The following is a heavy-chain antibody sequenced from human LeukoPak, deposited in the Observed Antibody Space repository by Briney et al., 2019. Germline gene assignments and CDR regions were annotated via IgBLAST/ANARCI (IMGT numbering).Heavy chain of an antibody. CDR1: GFTFSNAW. V-gene: IGHV3-15*01. CDR2: IKSKTDGRTT. D-gene: IGHD2-2*01. J-gene: IGHJ4*02. Sequence: GGSLRLSCAASGFTFSNAWMSWVRQAPGKGLEWVGRIKSKTDGRTTDYAAPVKGRFTISRADSKNTLYLQMNSLKTEDTAVYYGTTGPERCSSTSCYAVGVDYWGQGTLVTVSS. CDR3: TTGPERCSSTSCYAVGVDY.